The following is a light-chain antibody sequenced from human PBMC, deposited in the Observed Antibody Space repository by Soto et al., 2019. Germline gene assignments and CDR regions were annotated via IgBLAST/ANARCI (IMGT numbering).Light chain of an antibody. Sequence: EIVLTQSPANLSLSPGERAPLSCRASQSVSNNYLAWYKQKPGQAPRLLIYGASNRATGIPDRFSGSGSGTDFTLTISRLEPEDFAVDYCQQYGSSGTFGQWTKVDIK. CDR2: GAS. CDR1: QSVSNNY. J-gene: IGKJ1*01. CDR3: QQYGSSGT. V-gene: IGKV3-20*01.